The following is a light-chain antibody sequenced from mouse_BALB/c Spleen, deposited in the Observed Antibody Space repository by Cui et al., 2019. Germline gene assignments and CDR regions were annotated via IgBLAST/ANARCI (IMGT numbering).Light chain of an antibody. Sequence: DIVMTQPHQFMSTSVGDRVSITCKASQDVGTAVAWYQQKPGQSPKLLIYGASTRHTGVPDRFTGSGSGTDFTLTISNVQYEDLADYFCQQYRSYPLTFGAGTKLELK. CDR2: GAS. CDR3: QQYRSYPLT. CDR1: QDVGTA. J-gene: IGKJ5*01. V-gene: IGKV6-23*01.